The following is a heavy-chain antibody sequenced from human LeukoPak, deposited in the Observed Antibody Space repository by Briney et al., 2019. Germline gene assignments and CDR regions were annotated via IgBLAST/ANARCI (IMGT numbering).Heavy chain of an antibody. CDR1: GFTFSSYA. J-gene: IGHJ4*02. Sequence: GGSLRLSCAASGFTFSSYAMSWVRQAPGKGLEWVSAISGSGGSTYYADSVKGRFTISRDNSKNTLYLQMNSLRAEDTAVYYRAKDIEGYYDSSGYYSYYFDYWGQGTLVTVSS. V-gene: IGHV3-23*01. CDR2: ISGSGGST. CDR3: AKDIEGYYDSSGYYSYYFDY. D-gene: IGHD3-22*01.